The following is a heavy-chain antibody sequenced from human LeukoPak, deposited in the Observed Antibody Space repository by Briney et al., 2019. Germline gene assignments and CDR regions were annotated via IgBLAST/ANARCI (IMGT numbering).Heavy chain of an antibody. CDR1: GYIFTSYG. J-gene: IGHJ4*02. CDR2: INTYNGNT. Sequence: GASVKVSCKTSGYIFTSYGISWVRQAPGQGLEWLGWINTYNGNTDYAQKVQGRVTMTTDTSTSTAYMELRSLRSDDTAVYYCARDRMEEITFGGRIAGYWGQGTLVTVSS. V-gene: IGHV1-18*01. CDR3: ARDRMEEITFGGRIAGY. D-gene: IGHD3-16*02.